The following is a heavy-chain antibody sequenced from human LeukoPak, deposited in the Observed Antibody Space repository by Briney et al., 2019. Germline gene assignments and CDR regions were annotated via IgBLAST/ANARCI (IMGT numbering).Heavy chain of an antibody. D-gene: IGHD3-10*01. CDR3: ARDWGGSGSYYFDY. CDR2: ISAYNGNT. Sequence: ASVKVSCKASGYTFTSYGISWVRQAPGQGLEWMGWISAYNGNTNYAQKLQGRATMTTDTSTSTAYMELRSLRSDDTAVYYCARDWGGSGSYYFDYWGQGTLVTVSS. CDR1: GYTFTSYG. V-gene: IGHV1-18*01. J-gene: IGHJ4*02.